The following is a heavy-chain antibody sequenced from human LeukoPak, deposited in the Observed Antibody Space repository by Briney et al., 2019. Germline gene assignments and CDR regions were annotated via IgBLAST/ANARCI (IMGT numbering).Heavy chain of an antibody. D-gene: IGHD3-16*01. V-gene: IGHV3-74*03. J-gene: IGHJ6*02. CDR3: ARDRAVKARIGGMDV. CDR2: INSDGSST. Sequence: GGSLRLSCVASGFTFSNSWMHWVRQAPGKGLVWVARINSDGSSTTYADSVKGRFTISRDNAKNSLYLQMSSLRAEDTGIYYCARDRAVKARIGGMDVWGQGTTVIVSS. CDR1: GFTFSNSW.